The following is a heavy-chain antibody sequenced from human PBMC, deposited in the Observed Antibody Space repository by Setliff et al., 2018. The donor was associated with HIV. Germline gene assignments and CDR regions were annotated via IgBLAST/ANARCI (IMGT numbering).Heavy chain of an antibody. D-gene: IGHD6-19*01. CDR2: ISGNGGAI. V-gene: IGHV3-48*01. CDR1: GFTFSSYS. J-gene: IGHJ4*02. Sequence: GSLRLSCTASGFTFSSYSVNWVRQAPGKGLEWVVFISGNGGAINYADSVKGRFTISRDNAKNPMYLQMNSLRAEDTAVYYCARGSCSGCYLSDYWGLGTLVTVSS. CDR3: ARGSCSGCYLSDY.